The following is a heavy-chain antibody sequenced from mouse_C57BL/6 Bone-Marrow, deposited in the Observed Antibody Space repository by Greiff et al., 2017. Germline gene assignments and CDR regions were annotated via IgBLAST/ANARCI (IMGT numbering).Heavy chain of an antibody. D-gene: IGHD2-2*01. Sequence: VQLQPSGPELVKPGASVKISCKASGYTFTDYYMNWVKQSHGKSLEWIGDINPNNGGTSYNQKFKGKATLTVDKSSSTAYMELRSLTSEDSAVYYCAREGDGYDDAMDYWGQGTSVTVSS. CDR3: AREGDGYDDAMDY. CDR2: INPNNGGT. J-gene: IGHJ4*01. V-gene: IGHV1-26*01. CDR1: GYTFTDYY.